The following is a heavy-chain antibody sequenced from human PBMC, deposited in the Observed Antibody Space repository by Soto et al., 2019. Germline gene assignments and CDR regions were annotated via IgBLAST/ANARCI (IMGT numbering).Heavy chain of an antibody. V-gene: IGHV3-23*01. Sequence: GGSLRLSCAASGFTFSSYAMSWVRQAPGKGLEWVSAISGSGGSTYYADSVKGRFAISRDNSKNTLYLQMNSLRAEDTAVYYCAISPCSGGSCYSLRYFQHWGQGTLVTVSS. CDR3: AISPCSGGSCYSLRYFQH. CDR1: GFTFSSYA. J-gene: IGHJ1*01. CDR2: ISGSGGST. D-gene: IGHD2-15*01.